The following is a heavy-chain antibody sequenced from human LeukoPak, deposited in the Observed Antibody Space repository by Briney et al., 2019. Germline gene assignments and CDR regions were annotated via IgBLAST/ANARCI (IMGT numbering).Heavy chain of an antibody. D-gene: IGHD5-24*01. CDR2: ISSSGSTT. CDR3: ASPQYYFDY. Sequence: GGSLRLSCAASGFTFSTYEMNWVRHAPGKGLEWVSHISSSGSTTYYADSVKGRFTISRDNAKNSLYLQMNSLRAEDTAVYYCASPQYYFDYWGQGTLVTVSS. CDR1: GFTFSTYE. V-gene: IGHV3-48*03. J-gene: IGHJ4*02.